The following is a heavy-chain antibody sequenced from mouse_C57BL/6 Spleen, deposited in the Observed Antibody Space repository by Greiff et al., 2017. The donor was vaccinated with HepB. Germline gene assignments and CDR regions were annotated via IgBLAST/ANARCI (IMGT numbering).Heavy chain of an antibody. D-gene: IGHD1-1*01. Sequence: EVMLVESGGGLVKPGGSLKLSCAASGFTFSSYAMSWVRQTPEKRLEWVATISDGGSYTYYPDNVKGRFTISRDNAKNNLYLQMSHLKSEDTAMYYCARAPIYYYGSSYGDFDVWGTGTTVTVAS. CDR1: GFTFSSYA. J-gene: IGHJ1*03. CDR2: ISDGGSYT. CDR3: ARAPIYYYGSSYGDFDV. V-gene: IGHV5-4*03.